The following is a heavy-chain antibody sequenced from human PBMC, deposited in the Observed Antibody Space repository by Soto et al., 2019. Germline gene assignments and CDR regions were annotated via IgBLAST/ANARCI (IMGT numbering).Heavy chain of an antibody. CDR2: ISYDESHK. Sequence: GGSLRLSCAVSGFSFSSYGMHWVRQAPGKGLEWVAHISYDESHKYYADSVKGRFTISRDKSKNTLFLQMDSLRAEDTAVYFCAKPLWEQQMAEPFDFWGQAPLLTLS. D-gene: IGHD6-13*01. CDR1: GFSFSSYG. J-gene: IGHJ4*02. V-gene: IGHV3-30*18. CDR3: AKPLWEQQMAEPFDF.